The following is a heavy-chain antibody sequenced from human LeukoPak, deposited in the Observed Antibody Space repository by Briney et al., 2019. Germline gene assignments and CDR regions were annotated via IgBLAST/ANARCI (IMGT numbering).Heavy chain of an antibody. CDR1: GGTFSSYT. CDR2: IIPILGIA. V-gene: IGHV1-69*04. Sequence: SVKVSCKASGGTFSSYTISWVRQAPGQGLEWMGRIIPILGIANYAQKFQGRVTITADKSTSTAYIELSSLRSEDTAVYYCARDTKDIVVVPAATWGIGWFDPWGQGTLVTVSS. D-gene: IGHD2-2*01. J-gene: IGHJ5*02. CDR3: ARDTKDIVVVPAATWGIGWFDP.